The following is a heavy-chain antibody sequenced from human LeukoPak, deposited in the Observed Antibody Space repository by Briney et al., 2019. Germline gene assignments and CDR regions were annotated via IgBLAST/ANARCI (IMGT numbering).Heavy chain of an antibody. D-gene: IGHD3-22*01. J-gene: IGHJ3*02. Sequence: GGSLRLSCAASRFTFSTYAMSWVRQAPGKGLEWVSAISGSGGSTYYADSVKGRFAISRDNSKNTLYLQMNSLRAEDTAVYYSAKETDYYDSSGYYEHAFDIWGQGTMVTVSS. CDR3: AKETDYYDSSGYYEHAFDI. CDR2: ISGSGGST. CDR1: RFTFSTYA. V-gene: IGHV3-23*01.